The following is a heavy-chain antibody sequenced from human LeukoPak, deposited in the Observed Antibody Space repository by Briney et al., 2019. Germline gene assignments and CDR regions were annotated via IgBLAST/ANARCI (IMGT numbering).Heavy chain of an antibody. D-gene: IGHD3-22*01. CDR3: ARDVYDSSGYYLLGDN. V-gene: IGHV4-59*01. Sequence: PSETLSLTCTVSGGSISDFYWSWIRQSPGKGLEGLGYIHSSGSTHYNPSLKSRVTISLDTSKKQFSPKLSSVTAADTALYYCARDVYDSSGYYLLGDNWGQGTLVTVSS. J-gene: IGHJ4*02. CDR1: GGSISDFY. CDR2: IHSSGST.